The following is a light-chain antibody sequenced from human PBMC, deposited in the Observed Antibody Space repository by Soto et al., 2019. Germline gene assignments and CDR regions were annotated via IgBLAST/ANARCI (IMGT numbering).Light chain of an antibody. CDR1: QSVSSNY. Sequence: DIVLTQSPGTLSLSPGERATLSCRAVQSVSSNYLAWYQQKPGQAPRLLIYGASTRATGVPDRFSGSGSGTEFTLTISSLQSEDFAVYYCQQYNNWPPWTFGQGTKVDIK. CDR3: QQYNNWPPWT. CDR2: GAS. V-gene: IGKV3D-15*01. J-gene: IGKJ1*01.